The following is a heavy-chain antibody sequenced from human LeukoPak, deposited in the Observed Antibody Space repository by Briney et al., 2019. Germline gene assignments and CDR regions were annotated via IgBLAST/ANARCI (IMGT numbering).Heavy chain of an antibody. D-gene: IGHD2-8*01. Sequence: LSLTCTVSGGSISSGDFYWTWVRQAPGKGLEWVSAISGSGGSTYYADSVKGRFTISRDNSKNALYLQMNSLRAEDTAVYYCAKDSGYCTNGVCYSFDYWGQGTLVTVSS. CDR2: ISGSGGST. CDR1: GGSISSGD. CDR3: AKDSGYCTNGVCYSFDY. J-gene: IGHJ4*02. V-gene: IGHV3-23*01.